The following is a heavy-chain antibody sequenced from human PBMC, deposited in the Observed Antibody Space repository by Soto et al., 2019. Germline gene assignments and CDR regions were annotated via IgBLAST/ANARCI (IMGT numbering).Heavy chain of an antibody. V-gene: IGHV4-31*03. CDR3: ASERSITMVRGVKMAFDI. CDR1: GGSISSGGYY. Sequence: SETLSLTCTVSGGSISSGGYYLSWIRQHPGKGLEWIGYIYYSGSTYYNPSLKSRVTISVDTSKNQFSLKLSSVTAADTAVYYCASERSITMVRGVKMAFDIWGQGTMVTVSS. J-gene: IGHJ3*02. CDR2: IYYSGST. D-gene: IGHD3-10*01.